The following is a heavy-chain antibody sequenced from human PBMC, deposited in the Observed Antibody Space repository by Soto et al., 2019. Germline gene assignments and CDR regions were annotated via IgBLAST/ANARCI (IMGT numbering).Heavy chain of an antibody. CDR2: IIPILGIA. V-gene: IGHV1-69*02. CDR1: GGTFSSYT. Sequence: SVKVSCKASGGTFSSYTISWVRQAPGQGLEWMGRIIPILGIANYAQKFQGRVTITADKSTSTAYMELSSLRSEDTAVYYCASSPTVSYNWFDPWGQGTLVTVSS. CDR3: ASSPTVSYNWFDP. D-gene: IGHD4-17*01. J-gene: IGHJ5*02.